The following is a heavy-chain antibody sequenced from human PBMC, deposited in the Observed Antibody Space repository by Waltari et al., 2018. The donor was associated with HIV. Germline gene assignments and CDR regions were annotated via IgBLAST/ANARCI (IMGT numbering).Heavy chain of an antibody. CDR3: ARVTTVTGDSYFYYGMDV. J-gene: IGHJ6*02. CDR2: INPNSGGT. CDR1: GYTFTGYY. Sequence: QVQLVQSGAEVRTPGASVKVSCKASGYTFTGYYLHWVRQAPGQGLEWMGRINPNSGGTNYAQKFQARVTMTRDTSIGAAYMELSSLRPNDTAVYYCARVTTVTGDSYFYYGMDVWGQGTTVTVSS. D-gene: IGHD4-17*01. V-gene: IGHV1-2*06.